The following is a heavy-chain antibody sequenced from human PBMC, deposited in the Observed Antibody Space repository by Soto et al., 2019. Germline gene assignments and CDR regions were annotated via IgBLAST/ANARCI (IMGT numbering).Heavy chain of an antibody. CDR1: GFIFSSYA. D-gene: IGHD3-22*01. J-gene: IGHJ4*02. CDR2: IGGSGVGT. V-gene: IGHV3-23*01. CDR3: AMGMILLGYFDY. Sequence: GGSLRLSCAGSGFIFSSYAMSWVRQAPGKGLEWVSSIGGSGVGTYYADSVKGRFTISRDNSKNTLYLQMNSLRAEDTADYYCAMGMILLGYFDYWGQGTLVTVSS.